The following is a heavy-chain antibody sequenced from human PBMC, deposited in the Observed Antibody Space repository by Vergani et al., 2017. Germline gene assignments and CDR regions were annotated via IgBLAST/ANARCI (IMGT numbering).Heavy chain of an antibody. CDR1: GFTFSDHY. D-gene: IGHD1-26*01. V-gene: IGHV3-11*01. Sequence: QVQLVESGGGLVKPGGSLRLSCAASGFTFSDHYMSWVRQAPGKGLEWISYMSSGDSIYYADSVKGRFTVSRDNTKNTLYLQMNTLRAEDTAIYYCAKGTYSGSFTWFDPWGQGILVTVSS. CDR2: MSSGDSI. J-gene: IGHJ5*02. CDR3: AKGTYSGSFTWFDP.